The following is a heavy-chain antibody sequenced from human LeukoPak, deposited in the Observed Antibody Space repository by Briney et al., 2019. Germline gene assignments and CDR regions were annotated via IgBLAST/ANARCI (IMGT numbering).Heavy chain of an antibody. CDR2: IYYSGSN. V-gene: IGHV4-59*01. CDR1: GGSISSYY. D-gene: IGHD6-19*01. J-gene: IGHJ4*02. CDR3: ARVGSWSVAYCYFDY. Sequence: SETLSLTCTVSGGSISSYYWSWIRQPPGKGLEWIGYIYYSGSNNYRPSLKSRVTISVDTFKKQFSLKLSSVSAADTAVYYCARVGSWSVAYCYFDYWGQGTLVTVSS.